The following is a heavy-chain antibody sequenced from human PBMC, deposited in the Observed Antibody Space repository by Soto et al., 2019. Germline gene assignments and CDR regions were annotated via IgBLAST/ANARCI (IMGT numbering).Heavy chain of an antibody. CDR1: GGSISSSSYY. J-gene: IGHJ4*02. Sequence: ETLSLTCTVSGGSISSSSYYWGWIRQPPGKGLEYVSTLSGSGVNAYYADSVKGRFTISRDNSKNTLYLQMNSLRVEDTAIYYCAKPLQVYWGQGTQVTVSS. V-gene: IGHV3-23*01. CDR3: AKPLQVY. CDR2: LSGSGVNA.